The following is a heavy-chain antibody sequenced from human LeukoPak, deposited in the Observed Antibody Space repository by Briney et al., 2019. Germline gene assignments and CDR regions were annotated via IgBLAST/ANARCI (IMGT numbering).Heavy chain of an antibody. CDR3: ARGGVVVVAATVFDY. V-gene: IGHV4-34*01. J-gene: IGHJ4*02. Sequence: PSETLSLTCAVYGGSFSGYYWSWIRQPPGKGLEWIGEINHSGSTSYDPSLKSRVTISVDTSKNQFSLKLSSVTAADTAVYYCARGGVVVVAATVFDYWGQGTLVTVSS. CDR1: GGSFSGYY. D-gene: IGHD2-15*01. CDR2: INHSGST.